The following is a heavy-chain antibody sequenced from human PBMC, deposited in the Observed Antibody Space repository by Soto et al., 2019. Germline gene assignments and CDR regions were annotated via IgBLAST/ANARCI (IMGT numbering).Heavy chain of an antibody. J-gene: IGHJ4*02. CDR3: ASVIRYFDVLTCRTTYCPDQ. V-gene: IGHV1-18*01. D-gene: IGHD3-9*01. CDR2: ISTYNGHT. CDR1: AFSDG. Sequence: QVQLVQSGAEVKKPGASVKVSCKASAFSDGISWVRQAPGQGLEWRGWISTYNGHTNYVRRIQGRVTMTADTSTSTAYMELRSLRADDTVVYYCASVIRYFDVLTCRTTYCPDQGGQGTLVTVSS.